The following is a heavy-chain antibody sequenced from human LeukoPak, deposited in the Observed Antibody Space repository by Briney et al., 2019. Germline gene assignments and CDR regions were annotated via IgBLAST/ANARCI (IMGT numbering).Heavy chain of an antibody. D-gene: IGHD5-24*01. CDR2: ISGSGGDT. CDR1: GFTFSNYA. Sequence: GGSLRLSCAASGFTFSNYAMSWVRQAPGKGLEWVSAISGSGGDTHYADSVKGRFTISRDNSKNTLYLQMNSLGAEDTAVYYCAKRTAERAGSFDLWGRGTLVTVSS. CDR3: AKRTAERAGSFDL. V-gene: IGHV3-23*01. J-gene: IGHJ2*01.